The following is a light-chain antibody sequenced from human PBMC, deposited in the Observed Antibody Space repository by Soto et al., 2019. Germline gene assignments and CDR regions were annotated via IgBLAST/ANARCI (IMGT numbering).Light chain of an antibody. V-gene: IGKV1-39*01. CDR3: HQYNSYSWT. CDR1: QSISSY. Sequence: DIQMTQSPSSLSASVGYRFTITCRASQSISSYLNWYQQKPGKAPKLLIYAASSLQGGVPSRFSGSGSGTEFNLTIANLQPDDFATYFCHQYNSYSWTFGQGPRGIS. J-gene: IGKJ1*01. CDR2: AAS.